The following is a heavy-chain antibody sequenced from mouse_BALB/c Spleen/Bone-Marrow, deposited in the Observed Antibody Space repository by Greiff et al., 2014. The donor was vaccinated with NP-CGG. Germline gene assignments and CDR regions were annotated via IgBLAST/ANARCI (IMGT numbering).Heavy chain of an antibody. CDR3: TRLSLLRGYFDY. D-gene: IGHD1-2*01. Sequence: VQLQQSGAELAKPGTSVKLSCKASGYTFTSYYIYWVKQRPGRGLKWIGEINPSNGGTNFNEKFKSKATLTVDKSSSTAYMQLSSLTSEDSAVYYCTRLSLLRGYFDYWGQGTTLTVSS. J-gene: IGHJ2*01. CDR1: GYTFTSYY. CDR2: INPSNGGT. V-gene: IGHV1S81*02.